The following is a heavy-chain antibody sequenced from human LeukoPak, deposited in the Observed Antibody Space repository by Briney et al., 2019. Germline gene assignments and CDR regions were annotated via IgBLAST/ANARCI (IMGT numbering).Heavy chain of an antibody. D-gene: IGHD5-18*01. CDR2: ISGSGGST. Sequence: GGSLRLSCAASGFTFSSYAMSWVRQAPGKGLEWVSAISGSGGSTYYADSVKGRFTISRDNSKNTLYLQMNSLRAEDTAVYYCAKDRDTAMASLYYFDYWGQGTLVTVSS. V-gene: IGHV3-23*01. CDR1: GFTFSSYA. J-gene: IGHJ4*02. CDR3: AKDRDTAMASLYYFDY.